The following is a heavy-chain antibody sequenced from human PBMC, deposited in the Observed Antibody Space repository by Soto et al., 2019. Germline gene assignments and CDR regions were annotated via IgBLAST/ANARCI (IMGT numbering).Heavy chain of an antibody. CDR1: GFPVSKNY. J-gene: IGHJ4*02. V-gene: IGHV3-53*01. D-gene: IGHD5-18*01. CDR3: ARGYSYTQPVFDY. CDR2: IYSSGST. Sequence: GGSLILSCAASGFPVSKNYMTLVPPAPGKGLEWVSFIYSSGSTYYADSVKGRFTISRDNFKNTLYLQMNSLRAEDTAVYYCARGYSYTQPVFDYWGLGTLVTVSS.